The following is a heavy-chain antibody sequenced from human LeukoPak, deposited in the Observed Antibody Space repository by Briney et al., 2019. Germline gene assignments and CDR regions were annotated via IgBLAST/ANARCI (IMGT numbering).Heavy chain of an antibody. CDR3: ARDRGYYYDSSGNYYGSWFDP. CDR1: GGTFSSYA. Sequence: ASVKVSCKASGGTFSSYAISWVRQAPGQGLEWMGGIIPIFGTANYAQKFQGRVKITTDESTSTAYMELSSLRSEDTAVYYCARDRGYYYDSSGNYYGSWFDPWGQGTLVTVSS. J-gene: IGHJ5*02. CDR2: IIPIFGTA. D-gene: IGHD3-22*01. V-gene: IGHV1-69*05.